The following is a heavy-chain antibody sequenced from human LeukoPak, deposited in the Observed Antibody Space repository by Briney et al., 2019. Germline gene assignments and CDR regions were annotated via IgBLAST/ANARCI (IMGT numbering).Heavy chain of an antibody. CDR2: IRYDESNK. V-gene: IGHV3-30*02. CDR1: GFTFSSYG. D-gene: IGHD3-22*01. Sequence: PGGSLRLSCVTSGFTFSSYGMHWVRQAPGKGLEWVAFIRYDESNKYYADSVKGRFTISRDNSKNTLYLQMNSLRAEDTAVYYCARGPLYYYDSSGYLGYWGQGTLVTVSS. J-gene: IGHJ4*02. CDR3: ARGPLYYYDSSGYLGY.